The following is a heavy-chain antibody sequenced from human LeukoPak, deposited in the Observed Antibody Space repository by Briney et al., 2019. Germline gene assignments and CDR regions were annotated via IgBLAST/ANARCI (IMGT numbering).Heavy chain of an antibody. Sequence: ASVKVSCKASGYTFTGYYMHWVRQAPGQGLEWMGCINPNSGGTNYAQKFQGRVTMTRDTSISIAYMELSRLSSDDTAVYYCARDPGYCSGGSCHYYYMDVWGKGTTVTVSS. CDR2: INPNSGGT. J-gene: IGHJ6*03. V-gene: IGHV1-2*02. D-gene: IGHD2-15*01. CDR3: ARDPGYCSGGSCHYYYMDV. CDR1: GYTFTGYY.